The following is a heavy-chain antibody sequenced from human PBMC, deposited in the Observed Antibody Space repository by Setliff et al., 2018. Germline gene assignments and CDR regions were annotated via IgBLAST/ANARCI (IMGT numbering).Heavy chain of an antibody. V-gene: IGHV4-31*03. J-gene: IGHJ4*02. CDR2: IDSSGRT. Sequence: SETLSLTCTVSGGSISSGGYYWSWIRQHPGKGLKWIGYIDSSGRTYYNPSLKSRIIISADASKNQFSLRLTSVTAADTAVYYCARGRLLYVGDSHYFDNWGQGTLVTVSS. D-gene: IGHD4-17*01. CDR3: ARGRLLYVGDSHYFDN. CDR1: GGSISSGGYY.